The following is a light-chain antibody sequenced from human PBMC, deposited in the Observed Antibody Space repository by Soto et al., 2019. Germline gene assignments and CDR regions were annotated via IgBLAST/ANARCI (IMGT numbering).Light chain of an antibody. CDR1: QSISTY. V-gene: IGKV1-39*01. CDR2: SAS. J-gene: IGKJ2*01. Sequence: DIQMTQSPSSLSASVGDRVTVTCRASQSISTYLNWYQQKPGKAPKLLIYSASSLQSGVPSRFTGGGAGTDFTLTITSLQQEDFVTYYCRQSYRAPYTFGQGTKVEIK. CDR3: RQSYRAPYT.